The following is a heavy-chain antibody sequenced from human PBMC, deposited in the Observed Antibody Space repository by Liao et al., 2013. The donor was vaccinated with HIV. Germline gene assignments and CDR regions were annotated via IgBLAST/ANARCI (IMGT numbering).Heavy chain of an antibody. J-gene: IGHJ4*01. Sequence: QVQLQESGPGLVKPSQTLSLTCTVSGDSITSGSSYWSWIRQPAGKGLEWIGRIYITGTTRSNPSLRSRVTISLDTSKNQFSLKLSSVTAADTAVYYCARDPNYYHSGGYYFDSWGPRNPGHRLL. CDR3: ARDPNYYHSGGYYFDS. V-gene: IGHV4-61*02. CDR1: GDSITSGSSY. D-gene: IGHD3-22*01. CDR2: IYITGTT.